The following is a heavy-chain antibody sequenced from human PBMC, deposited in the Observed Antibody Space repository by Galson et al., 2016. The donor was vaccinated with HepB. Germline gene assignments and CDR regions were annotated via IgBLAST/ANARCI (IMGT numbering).Heavy chain of an antibody. J-gene: IGHJ4*02. Sequence: SVKVSCKASGFTFTNYAFIWVRQAPGQGLEWVGYISAYNGYTHYAQNLQGRVTMTTDTSTSTAYMELTSLRSDDTAVYYCAREGKFQIMGGSLWAPDYWGQGTLVTVSS. D-gene: IGHD1-26*01. V-gene: IGHV1-18*01. CDR1: GFTFTNYA. CDR2: ISAYNGYT. CDR3: AREGKFQIMGGSLWAPDY.